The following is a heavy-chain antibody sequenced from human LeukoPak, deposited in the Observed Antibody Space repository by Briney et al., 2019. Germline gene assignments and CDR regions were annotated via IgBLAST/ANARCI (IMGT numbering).Heavy chain of an antibody. Sequence: GGSLRLSCAASGFTFSNAWMSWVRQAPGKGLEWVGRIKSKTDGGTPDYAAPVKGRFTISRDDSKNTLYLQMNSLKTEDTAVYYCTGVSRSSWYDYWGQGILVTVSS. CDR1: GFTFSNAW. CDR2: IKSKTDGGTP. J-gene: IGHJ4*02. D-gene: IGHD6-13*01. V-gene: IGHV3-15*01. CDR3: TGVSRSSWYDY.